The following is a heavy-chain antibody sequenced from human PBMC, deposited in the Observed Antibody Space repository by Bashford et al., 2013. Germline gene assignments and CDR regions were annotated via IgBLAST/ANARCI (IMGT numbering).Heavy chain of an antibody. Sequence: GSLRLSCGASGITLSEHAVNWFRQAPGKGLQWLAFITRPGRTHYYADSVKGRFTVSRDNSKNSVYLQLNSLRAEDTAVYYCARQKVYGEGPEYWGQGTLVTVSS. J-gene: IGHJ4*02. D-gene: IGHD4/OR15-4a*01. CDR3: ARQKVYGEGPEY. CDR1: GITLSEHA. V-gene: IGHV3-11*01. CDR2: ITRPGRTH.